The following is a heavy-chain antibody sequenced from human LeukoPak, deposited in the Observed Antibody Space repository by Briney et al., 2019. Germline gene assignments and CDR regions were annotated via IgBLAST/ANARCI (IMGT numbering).Heavy chain of an antibody. D-gene: IGHD2-15*01. J-gene: IGHJ6*02. CDR3: ARSRSGSYYYDGLDV. CDR2: IYYSGST. V-gene: IGHV4-31*03. Sequence: SETLSLTCTVSGGSISGSSYYWGWIRQHPGKGLEWIGYIYYSGSTSYNPSLKSRLAISVDTSKNQFSLELSSVTAADTAIYYCARSRSGSYYYDGLDVWGQGTTVTVSS. CDR1: GGSISGSSYY.